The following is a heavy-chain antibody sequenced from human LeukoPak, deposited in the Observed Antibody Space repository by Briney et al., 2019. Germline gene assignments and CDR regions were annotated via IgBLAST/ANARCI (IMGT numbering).Heavy chain of an antibody. CDR1: GFTFSSYS. CDR2: ISSSSSTI. CDR3: ARDRPLLVLVGASFDY. D-gene: IGHD1-26*01. J-gene: IGHJ4*02. V-gene: IGHV3-48*04. Sequence: GGSLRLSCAASGFTFSSYSMNWVRQAPGKGLEWVSYISSSSSTIYYADSVKGRFTISRDNAKNSLYLQMNSLRAEDTAVYYCARDRPLLVLVGASFDYWGQGTLVTVPS.